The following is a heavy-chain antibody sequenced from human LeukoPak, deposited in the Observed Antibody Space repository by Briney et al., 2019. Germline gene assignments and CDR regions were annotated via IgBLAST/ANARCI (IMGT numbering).Heavy chain of an antibody. J-gene: IGHJ3*02. Sequence: SETLSLTSTVPRGSTNSSSYYWGWNRQPPRKGPEWIGTIYYSGSTHYNPSLKSRVTTSVDTSKNQFSLKLSSVTASDTAVYYCARRFAPSRNDAFDIWGQGTMVTVSS. CDR2: IYYSGST. CDR3: ARRFAPSRNDAFDI. D-gene: IGHD3-10*01. V-gene: IGHV4-39*01. CDR1: RGSTNSSSYY.